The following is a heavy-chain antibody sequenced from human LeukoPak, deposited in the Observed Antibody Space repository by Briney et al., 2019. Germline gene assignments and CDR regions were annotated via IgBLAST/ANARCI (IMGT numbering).Heavy chain of an antibody. CDR1: GFAFPTYA. J-gene: IGHJ6*03. D-gene: IGHD3-3*01. CDR2: IRVSDGAR. V-gene: IGHV3-23*01. Sequence: GGSLRLSCVASGFAFPTYAMMWVRQVPGKGLEWVSSIRVSDGARFYADSVKGRFTMSRDNPKNTLFLQMNSLRPEDTAVYYCAKESRITINYMDVWGKGTTVTVS. CDR3: AKESRITINYMDV.